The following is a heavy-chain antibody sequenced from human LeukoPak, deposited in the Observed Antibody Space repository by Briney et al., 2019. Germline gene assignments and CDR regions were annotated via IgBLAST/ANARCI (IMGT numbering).Heavy chain of an antibody. D-gene: IGHD5-18*01. J-gene: IGHJ4*02. CDR1: GYTFTSYD. V-gene: IGHV1-8*01. Sequence: ASVKVSCKASGYTFTSYDINWVRQATGQGLERMGWMNPNSGNTGYAQKFQGRVTMTRNTSISTAYMELSSLRSEDTAVYYCAKSGYSYGYYFDYWGQGTLVTVSS. CDR2: MNPNSGNT. CDR3: AKSGYSYGYYFDY.